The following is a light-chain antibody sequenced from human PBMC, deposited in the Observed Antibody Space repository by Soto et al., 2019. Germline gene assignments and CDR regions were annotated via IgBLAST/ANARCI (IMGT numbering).Light chain of an antibody. Sequence: QSALTQPASVSGSPGQSITISCTGTSSDVGSYNLVSWYQQHPGKAPKLMIYEGSKRPSGVSNRFSGSKSGNTASLTISGLKAEDEADYSCCSYAGSSTLDVVFGGGTKLTVL. CDR1: SSDVGSYNL. J-gene: IGLJ2*01. CDR3: CSYAGSSTLDVV. CDR2: EGS. V-gene: IGLV2-23*01.